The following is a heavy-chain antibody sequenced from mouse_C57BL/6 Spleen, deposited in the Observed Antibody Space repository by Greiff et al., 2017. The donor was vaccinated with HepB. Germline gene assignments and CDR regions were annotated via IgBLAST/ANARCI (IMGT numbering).Heavy chain of an antibody. J-gene: IGHJ2*01. Sequence: QVQLQQPGAELVRPGTSVKLSCKASGYTFTSYWMHWVKQRPGQGLEWIGVIDPSDSYTNYNQKFKGKATLTVDTSSSTAYMQLSSLTSEDSAVYYCAYYYGSSPYYFDYWGQGTTLTVSS. CDR3: AYYYGSSPYYFDY. D-gene: IGHD1-1*01. V-gene: IGHV1-59*01. CDR1: GYTFTSYW. CDR2: IDPSDSYT.